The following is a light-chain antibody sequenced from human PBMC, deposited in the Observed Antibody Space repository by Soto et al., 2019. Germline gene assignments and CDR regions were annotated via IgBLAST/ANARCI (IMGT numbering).Light chain of an antibody. CDR2: DAS. J-gene: IGKJ4*01. Sequence: DIQMTQSPSSLSASVGDRVTITCQASQDISNYLNWYQQKPGKAPKLLIYDASYMETGIPSRFSGSGSGTDFTFTISSLQPEDIATYYCQQYDNPLLTFGGGTKVEIK. V-gene: IGKV1-33*01. CDR1: QDISNY. CDR3: QQYDNPLLT.